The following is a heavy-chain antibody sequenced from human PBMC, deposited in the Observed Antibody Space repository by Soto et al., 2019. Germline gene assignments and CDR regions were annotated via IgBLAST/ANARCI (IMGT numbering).Heavy chain of an antibody. Sequence: PGGSLRLSCLGSGYTFYDYALSWFRQAPGKGLEWVCFIRSNMWDGTTEYTASVKGRFIISRDDSKRIAYLEMNSLRTEDTGVYYCASHYDMWSGYLSPVDYWGQGTLVTVSS. J-gene: IGHJ4*02. CDR2: IRSNMWDGTT. D-gene: IGHD3-3*01. CDR1: GYTFYDYA. V-gene: IGHV3-49*01. CDR3: ASHYDMWSGYLSPVDY.